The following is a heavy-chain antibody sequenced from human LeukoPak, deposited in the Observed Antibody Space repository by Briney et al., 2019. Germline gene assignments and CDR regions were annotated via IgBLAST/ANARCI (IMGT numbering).Heavy chain of an antibody. V-gene: IGHV4-30-4*01. J-gene: IGHJ4*02. CDR3: ARVATDNNRDGYIYYFDY. CDR1: VGSISRGDYY. Sequence: KTSETLSLTCTLSVGSISRGDYYSGWFRQPPRKCLEWIVYLYYGGSTYYIPSLKSRVTISVDTSKNQFSLKLSSVTAADTAAYYCARVATDNNRDGYIYYFDYWGQGTLVTVSS. D-gene: IGHD5-24*01. CDR2: LYYGGST.